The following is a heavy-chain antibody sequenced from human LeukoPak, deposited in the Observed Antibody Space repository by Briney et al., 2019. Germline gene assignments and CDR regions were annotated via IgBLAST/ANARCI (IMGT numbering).Heavy chain of an antibody. CDR2: ISSSGSTI. V-gene: IGHV3-11*01. D-gene: IGHD1-26*01. Sequence: GGSLRLSCVASGFTFSDYYMSWIRQAPGKGLEWVSYISSSGSTIYYADSVKGRFTISRDNAKNSLYLQMNSLRAEDTAVYYCARDSSGSSRPFDYWGQGTLVTVSS. J-gene: IGHJ4*02. CDR1: GFTFSDYY. CDR3: ARDSSGSSRPFDY.